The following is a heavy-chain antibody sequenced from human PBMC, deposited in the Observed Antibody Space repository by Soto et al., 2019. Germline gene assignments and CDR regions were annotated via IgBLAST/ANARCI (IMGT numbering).Heavy chain of an antibody. V-gene: IGHV4-39*01. CDR2: IYYSGST. J-gene: IGHJ6*02. D-gene: IGHD6-13*01. CDR1: GGSISSSSYY. Sequence: PSETLSLTCTVSGGSISSSSYYWGWIRQPPGKGLEWIGSIYYSGSTYYNPSLKSRVNISVDTSKNQFYLKLSSVTAADTAVYYFARPEYSSSWYSEGNYYYGMDVGGQGTTVTVS. CDR3: ARPEYSSSWYSEGNYYYGMDV.